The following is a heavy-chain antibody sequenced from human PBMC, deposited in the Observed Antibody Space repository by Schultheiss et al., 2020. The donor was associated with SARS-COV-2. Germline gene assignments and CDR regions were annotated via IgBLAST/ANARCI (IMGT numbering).Heavy chain of an antibody. CDR1: GGSISGYY. V-gene: IGHV4-59*12. CDR3: ASRRDGSGFGFDY. J-gene: IGHJ4*02. CDR2: IFSSGST. Sequence: SETLSLTCTVSGGSISGYYWSWIRQPPGKGLEWIGFIFSSGSTYYNPSLKSPVTFTVDTSKNQFSLQVATVTAADTAVYYCASRRDGSGFGFDYWGQGTLITVAS. D-gene: IGHD3-22*01.